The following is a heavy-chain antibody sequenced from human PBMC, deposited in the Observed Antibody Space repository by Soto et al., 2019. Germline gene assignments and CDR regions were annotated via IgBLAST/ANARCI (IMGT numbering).Heavy chain of an antibody. CDR1: GYRFTNYA. CDR3: ASEMTTMTIYDY. CDR2: ITAYNGKT. J-gene: IGHJ4*02. Sequence: ASVKVSCKASGYRFTNYAITWVRQAPGEGLEWMGWITAYNGKTNNAQKFQGRVTMTTDTSASTAYMELRSLRSDDTAVYCCASEMTTMTIYDYWGQGTLVTVSS. V-gene: IGHV1-18*01.